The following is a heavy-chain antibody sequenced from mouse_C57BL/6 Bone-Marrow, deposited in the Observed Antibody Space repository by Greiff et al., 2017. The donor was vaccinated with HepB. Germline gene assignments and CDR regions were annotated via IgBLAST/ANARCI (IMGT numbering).Heavy chain of an antibody. CDR2: ISSGSSTI. D-gene: IGHD1-1*01. CDR1: GFTFSDYG. Sequence: EVQGVESGGGLVKPGGSLKLSCAASGFTFSDYGMHWVRQAPEKGLEWVAYISSGSSTIYYADTVKGRFTIYRDNAKNTLFLQMTSLRSEDTAMYYCARYYYGRKGYYFDYWGQGTTLTVSS. V-gene: IGHV5-17*01. CDR3: ARYYYGRKGYYFDY. J-gene: IGHJ2*01.